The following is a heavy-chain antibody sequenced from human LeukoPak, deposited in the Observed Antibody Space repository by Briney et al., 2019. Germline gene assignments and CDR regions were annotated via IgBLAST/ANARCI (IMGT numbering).Heavy chain of an antibody. CDR1: GFTLSSYA. CDR3: AKDLADPVGYYFDY. V-gene: IGHV3-23*01. J-gene: IGHJ4*02. D-gene: IGHD2-15*01. Sequence: GGSLRLSCAASGFTLSSYAMSWVRQAPGKGLEWVSAISGSGGSTYYADSVKGRFTISRDNSKNTLYLQMNSLRAEDTAVYYCAKDLADPVGYYFDYWGQGTLVTVSS. CDR2: ISGSGGST.